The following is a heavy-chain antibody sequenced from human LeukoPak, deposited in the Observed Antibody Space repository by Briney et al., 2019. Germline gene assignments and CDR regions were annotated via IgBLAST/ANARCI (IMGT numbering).Heavy chain of an antibody. CDR2: IIPIFGIA. D-gene: IGHD3-22*01. V-gene: IGHV1-69*04. CDR3: AREVVDYSDSSGYYGIYYFDY. CDR1: GGTFSSYT. J-gene: IGHJ4*02. Sequence: GASVKVSCKASGGTFSSYTISWVRQAPGQGLEWMGRIIPIFGIANYAQKFQGRVTITADKSTSTAYMELSSLRSEDTAVYYCAREVVDYSDSSGYYGIYYFDYWGQGTLVTVSS.